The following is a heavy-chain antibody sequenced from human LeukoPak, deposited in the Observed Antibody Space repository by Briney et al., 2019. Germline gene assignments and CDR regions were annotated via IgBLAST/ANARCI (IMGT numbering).Heavy chain of an antibody. Sequence: ASVKLSCKASGYTFTSYGITWVRQAPGQGLEWMGWISAYNDNTNYAQKLQGRVTMTTDTSTSTAYMELRSLRSDDTAVYYCARSATNRDISASGSDYYYYGMDVWGQGTTVTVSS. J-gene: IGHJ6*02. V-gene: IGHV1-18*01. CDR1: GYTFTSYG. CDR3: ARSATNRDISASGSDYYYYGMDV. D-gene: IGHD3-10*01. CDR2: ISAYNDNT.